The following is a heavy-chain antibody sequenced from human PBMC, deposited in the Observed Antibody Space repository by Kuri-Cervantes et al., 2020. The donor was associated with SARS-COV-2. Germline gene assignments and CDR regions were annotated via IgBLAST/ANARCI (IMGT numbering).Heavy chain of an antibody. J-gene: IGHJ4*02. CDR1: GYTLTELS. Sequence: ASVKVSCKVSGYTLTELSMHWVRQAPGKGLEWMGGFDPEDGETIYAQKFQGRVTMTEDTSTDTAYMELSSLRSDDTAVYYCERGSIFSDTGGWYFDYWGQGTLVTVSS. CDR2: FDPEDGET. CDR3: ERGSIFSDTGGWYFDY. D-gene: IGHD3-10*01. V-gene: IGHV1-24*01.